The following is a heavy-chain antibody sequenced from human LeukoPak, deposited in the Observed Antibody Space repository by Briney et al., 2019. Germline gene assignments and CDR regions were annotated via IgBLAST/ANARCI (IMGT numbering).Heavy chain of an antibody. CDR1: GYSISSGYY. CDR3: ARGQYYDVLTGNFKNWFDP. CDR2: IYHSGST. V-gene: IGHV4-38-2*01. J-gene: IGHJ5*02. Sequence: SETLSLTCAVSGYSISSGYYWGWIRQPPGKGLEWIGSIYHSGSTYYNPSLKSRVTISGDTSRNQFSLKLSSVTAADTAVYYCARGQYYDVLTGNFKNWFDPWGQGTLVTVSS. D-gene: IGHD3-9*01.